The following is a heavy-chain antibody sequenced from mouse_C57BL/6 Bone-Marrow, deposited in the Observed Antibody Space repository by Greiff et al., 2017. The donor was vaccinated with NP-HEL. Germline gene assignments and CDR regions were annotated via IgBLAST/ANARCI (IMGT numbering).Heavy chain of an antibody. CDR2: IDPSDSET. V-gene: IGHV1-52*01. CDR3: ARRNWDGTFAY. J-gene: IGHJ3*01. D-gene: IGHD4-1*01. CDR1: GYTFTSYW. Sequence: VQLQQPGAELVRPGSSVKLSCKASGYTFTSYWMHWVKQRPIQGLEWIGNIDPSDSETHYNQKFKDKATLTVDKSSSTAYMQLSSLTSEDSAVYYCARRNWDGTFAYWGQGTLVTVSA.